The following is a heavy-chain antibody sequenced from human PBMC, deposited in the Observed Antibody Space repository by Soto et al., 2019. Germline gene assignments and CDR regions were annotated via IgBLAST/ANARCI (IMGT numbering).Heavy chain of an antibody. CDR3: ARETGPKNYYYYGMDV. Sequence: GSLRLSCAASGFTFSSYGMHWVRQAPGKGLEWVAVIWYDGSNKYYADSVKGRFTISRDNSKNTLYLQMNSLRAEDTAVYYCARETGPKNYYYYGMDVWGQGTTVTVSS. V-gene: IGHV3-33*01. CDR2: IWYDGSNK. CDR1: GFTFSSYG. J-gene: IGHJ6*02.